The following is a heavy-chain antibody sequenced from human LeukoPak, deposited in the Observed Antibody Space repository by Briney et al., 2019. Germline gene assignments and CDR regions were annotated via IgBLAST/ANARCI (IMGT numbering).Heavy chain of an antibody. Sequence: GGSLRLSCVASGFTFSENFMSWIRLAPGKGLEWVSYISGSGSIISFADSVKGRFSISRDNAKNSLYLQMNSLRAEDTAVYYCASHTARSSFDFWGQGTLVTVSS. CDR1: GFTFSENF. V-gene: IGHV3-11*04. D-gene: IGHD5-18*01. J-gene: IGHJ3*01. CDR2: ISGSGSII. CDR3: ASHTARSSFDF.